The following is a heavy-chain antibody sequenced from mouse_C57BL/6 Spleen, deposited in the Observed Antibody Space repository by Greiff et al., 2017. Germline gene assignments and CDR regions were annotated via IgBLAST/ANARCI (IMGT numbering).Heavy chain of an antibody. CDR1: GYTFTDYY. CDR3: ARGGNDYDVGYFEG. CDR2: INPNNGGT. D-gene: IGHD2-4*01. V-gene: IGHV1-26*01. J-gene: IGHJ1*03. Sequence: EVQLQQSGPELVKPGASVKISCKASGYTFTDYYMNWVKQSHGKSLEWIGDINPNNGGTSYNQKFKGKATLTVDKSSSTAYMELRSMTSEDSAVYYCARGGNDYDVGYFEGWGTGTTVTVSS.